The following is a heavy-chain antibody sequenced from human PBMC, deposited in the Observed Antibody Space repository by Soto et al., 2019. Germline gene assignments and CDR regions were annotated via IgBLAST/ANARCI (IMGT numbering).Heavy chain of an antibody. J-gene: IGHJ4*02. CDR2: IIPMFGIA. CDR3: ASGIQLWLRRINNGYSG. Sequence: HVQLVQSGAEVKKPESSVKVSCKAPGGTFSTYAISWVRQAPGQGLEWMGGIIPMFGIANYAQRFQDRVTITADESTNTVYMELSSLRSEDTAVYFCASGIQLWLRRINNGYSGWGQGTLVTVSS. D-gene: IGHD5-18*01. CDR1: GGTFSTYA. V-gene: IGHV1-69*12.